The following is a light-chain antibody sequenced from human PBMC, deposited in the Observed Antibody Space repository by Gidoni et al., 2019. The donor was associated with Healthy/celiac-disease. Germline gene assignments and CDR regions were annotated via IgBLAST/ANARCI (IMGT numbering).Light chain of an antibody. Sequence: DIVITQSPLSLPVTPCEPASISCMSSQSLLHSNGYNYLDWYLQKPGQSPQLLIYLGSNRASGVPDRFSGSGSGTDFTLKISRVEAEDVGVYYCMQDLKTHFTFGPGTKVEIK. CDR1: QSLLHSNGYNY. CDR2: LGS. CDR3: MQDLKTHFT. V-gene: IGKV2-28*01. J-gene: IGKJ3*01.